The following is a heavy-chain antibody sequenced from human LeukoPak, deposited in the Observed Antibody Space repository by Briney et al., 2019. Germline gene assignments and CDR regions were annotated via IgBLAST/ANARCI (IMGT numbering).Heavy chain of an antibody. J-gene: IGHJ5*02. CDR1: GGPFSYG. V-gene: IGHV1-69*13. CDR2: IIPLSHAT. D-gene: IGHD3-3*01. Sequence: GASVKVSCKASGGPFSYGFSWVRQAPGQGLEWMGTIIPLSHATNYAQKFQDRLTITADESTSSAYMELSSLRSEDTALYYCARTFWIGISTPSYWLDPWGQGTLVTVSS. CDR3: ARTFWIGISTPSYWLDP.